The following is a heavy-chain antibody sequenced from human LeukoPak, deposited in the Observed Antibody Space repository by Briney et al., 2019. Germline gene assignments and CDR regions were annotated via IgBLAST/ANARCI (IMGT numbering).Heavy chain of an antibody. J-gene: IGHJ4*02. Sequence: GGSLRLSCAASGFTVSSNYMSWVRQAPGKGLEWVSVRYDDGSTYYADFVKGRFTISRDNSKHTLYLQMNSLRAEDTAVDYCARGDRGYFDYWGQGTLVTVSS. CDR2: RYDDGST. V-gene: IGHV3-53*01. D-gene: IGHD1-26*01. CDR1: GFTVSSNY. CDR3: ARGDRGYFDY.